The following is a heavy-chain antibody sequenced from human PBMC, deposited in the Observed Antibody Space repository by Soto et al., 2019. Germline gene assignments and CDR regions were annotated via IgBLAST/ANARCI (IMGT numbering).Heavy chain of an antibody. D-gene: IGHD1-7*01. V-gene: IGHV3-30*03. J-gene: IGHJ6*02. Sequence: PGGSLRLSCAASGFTFSSYGMHWVRQAPGKGLEWVAVITYDGSNKYYADSVKGRLTISRDNSKNTLYLQMNSLRAEDTAVYYCASNPSWNYAWYYGMDVWGQGTTVTVSS. CDR2: ITYDGSNK. CDR1: GFTFSSYG. CDR3: ASNPSWNYAWYYGMDV.